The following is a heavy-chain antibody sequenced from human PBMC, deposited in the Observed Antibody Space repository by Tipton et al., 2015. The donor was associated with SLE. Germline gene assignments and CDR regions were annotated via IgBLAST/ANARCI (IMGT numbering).Heavy chain of an antibody. V-gene: IGHV3-21*03. D-gene: IGHD7-27*01. CDR3: ARDWSWGGVDY. J-gene: IGHJ4*02. Sequence: GSLRLSCAASGFIFSRYSMIWVRQAPGKGLEWVSYISGGSTYIYYADSLKGRFTISRDNAKNSLYLQMNSLRAEDTAVYYCARDWSWGGVDYWGQGTLVTVSS. CDR1: GFIFSRYS. CDR2: ISGGSTYI.